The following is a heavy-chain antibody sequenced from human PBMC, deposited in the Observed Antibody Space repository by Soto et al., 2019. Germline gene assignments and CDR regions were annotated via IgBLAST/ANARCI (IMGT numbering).Heavy chain of an antibody. J-gene: IGHJ5*02. Sequence: GASVTVSCKASGGAFSSYAISWVRQAPGQGLEWMGGIMPIFGTANYAQKFQGRVTITRDTSASTAYMELSSLRSEDTAVYYCAWQDSGWSLDPWGQGTLVTVSS. CDR3: AWQDSGWSLDP. CDR1: GGAFSSYA. CDR2: IMPIFGTA. V-gene: IGHV1-69*05. D-gene: IGHD6-19*01.